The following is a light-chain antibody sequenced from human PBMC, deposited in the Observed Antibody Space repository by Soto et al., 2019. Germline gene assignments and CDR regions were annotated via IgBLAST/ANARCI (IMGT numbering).Light chain of an antibody. Sequence: QSALTQPASVSGSPGQSIDISCTGTSSDVGGYNYVTWYQQHPGKAPKLMIYAVSNRPSGVSDRFSGSKSGNTASLTISGLQAEDEGDYYCNSYTSSSTYVFGTGTKVTVL. CDR2: AVS. V-gene: IGLV2-14*03. CDR3: NSYTSSSTYV. CDR1: SSDVGGYNY. J-gene: IGLJ1*01.